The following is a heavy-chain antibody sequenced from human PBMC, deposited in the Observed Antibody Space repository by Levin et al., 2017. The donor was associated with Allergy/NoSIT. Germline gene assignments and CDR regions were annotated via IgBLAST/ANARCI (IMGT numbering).Heavy chain of an antibody. J-gene: IGHJ3*02. CDR1: GGSISSYY. Sequence: SETLSLTCTVSGGSISSYYWSWIRQPPGKGLEWIGYIYYSGSTNYNPSLKSRVTISVDTSKNQFSLKLSSVTAADTAVYYCARVGITIFGELDAFDSWGQGTMVTVSS. D-gene: IGHD3-3*01. CDR3: ARVGITIFGELDAFDS. V-gene: IGHV4-59*01. CDR2: IYYSGST.